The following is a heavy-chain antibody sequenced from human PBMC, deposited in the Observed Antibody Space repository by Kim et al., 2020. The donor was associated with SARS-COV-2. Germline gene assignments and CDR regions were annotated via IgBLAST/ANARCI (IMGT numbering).Heavy chain of an antibody. CDR3: ARAAMDIVVVPAAIGWFDP. CDR2: IYYSGST. V-gene: IGHV4-31*03. J-gene: IGHJ5*02. D-gene: IGHD2-2*03. CDR1: GGSISSGGYY. Sequence: SETLSLTCTVSGGSISSGGYYWSWIRQHPGKGLEWIGYIYYSGSTYYNPSLKSRVTISVDTSKNQFSLKLSSVTAADTAVYYCARAAMDIVVVPAAIGWFDPWGQGTLVTVSS.